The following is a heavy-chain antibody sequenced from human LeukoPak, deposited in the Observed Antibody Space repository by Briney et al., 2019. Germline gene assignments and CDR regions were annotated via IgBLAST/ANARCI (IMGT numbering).Heavy chain of an antibody. CDR1: GFTFSSYA. J-gene: IGHJ4*02. D-gene: IGHD4-23*01. CDR3: ARDYGGSSPFDY. Sequence: GGSLRLSCAASGFTFSSYAMSWVRQAPGKGLEWVSAISGSGGSTYYVDSVKGRFTISRDNSKNTLYLQINSLRAEDTAVYYCARDYGGSSPFDYWGQGTLVTVSS. V-gene: IGHV3-23*01. CDR2: ISGSGGST.